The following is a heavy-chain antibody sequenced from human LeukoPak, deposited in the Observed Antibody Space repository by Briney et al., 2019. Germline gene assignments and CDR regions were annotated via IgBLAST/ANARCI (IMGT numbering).Heavy chain of an antibody. J-gene: IGHJ4*02. CDR3: ARGATVHYSDY. CDR2: IYHSGST. D-gene: IGHD4-17*01. Sequence: SETLSLTCTVSGGSISSYYWSWIRQPPGKGLEWIGYIYHSGSTYYNPSLKSRVTISVDRSKNQFSLKLSSVTAADTAVYYCARGATVHYSDYWGQGTLVTVSS. CDR1: GGSISSYY. V-gene: IGHV4-59*12.